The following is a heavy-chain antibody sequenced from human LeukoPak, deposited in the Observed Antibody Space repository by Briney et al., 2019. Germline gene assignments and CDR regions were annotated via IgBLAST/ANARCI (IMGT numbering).Heavy chain of an antibody. CDR1: GYTFTNYD. V-gene: IGHV1-8*01. Sequence: EASVKVSCKASGYTFTNYDIIWVRQASGRGLEWMGWVNPGSGNTGYSQNLQGRVTITRNTSISTAYMELSSLRSEDTAVYYCARGLRYCSGGRCYFSPPYYYYMDVWGKGTTVTISS. CDR2: VNPGSGNT. J-gene: IGHJ6*03. D-gene: IGHD2-15*01. CDR3: ARGLRYCSGGRCYFSPPYYYYMDV.